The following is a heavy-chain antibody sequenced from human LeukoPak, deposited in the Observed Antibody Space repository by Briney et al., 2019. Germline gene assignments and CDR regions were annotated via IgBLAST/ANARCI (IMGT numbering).Heavy chain of an antibody. CDR1: GYSFTSYW. Sequence: LGESLKISCKGSGYSFTSYWIGWVRQMPGKGLEWMGIIYPGDSDTRYSPSFQGQCPISAAKSISTAYLQGSSLKAPATASVYCARLHDDSSAYHQYYFDYWGQGTLVTVSS. V-gene: IGHV5-51*01. CDR2: IYPGDSDT. J-gene: IGHJ4*02. D-gene: IGHD3-22*01. CDR3: ARLHDDSSAYHQYYFDY.